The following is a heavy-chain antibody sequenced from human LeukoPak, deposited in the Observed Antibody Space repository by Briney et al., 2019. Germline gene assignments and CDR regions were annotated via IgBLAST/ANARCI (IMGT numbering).Heavy chain of an antibody. V-gene: IGHV4-34*01. CDR1: GGSLSGYY. D-gene: IGHD3-16*02. Sequence: PSETLSLTCAVYGGSLSGYYWSWIRQPPGKGLEWIGEINHSGSTNYNPSLKSRVTISVDTSKNQFSLKLSSVTAADTAVYYCARGTYDYVWGSYPYRDAFDIWGQGTMVTVSS. J-gene: IGHJ3*02. CDR2: INHSGST. CDR3: ARGTYDYVWGSYPYRDAFDI.